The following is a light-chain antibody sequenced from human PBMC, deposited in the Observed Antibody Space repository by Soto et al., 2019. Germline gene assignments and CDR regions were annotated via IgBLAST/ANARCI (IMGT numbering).Light chain of an antibody. CDR2: LEGSGSY. Sequence: QSVLTQSSSASASLGSSVKLTCTLSSGHSSYSIAWHQQQPGKAPRYLMKLEGSGSYNKGSGVPDLFSGSSSGADRYLTISNHQFEDEAEYYCETWDSNTQVFGGGTKLTVL. J-gene: IGLJ3*02. CDR1: SGHSSYS. V-gene: IGLV4-60*02. CDR3: ETWDSNTQV.